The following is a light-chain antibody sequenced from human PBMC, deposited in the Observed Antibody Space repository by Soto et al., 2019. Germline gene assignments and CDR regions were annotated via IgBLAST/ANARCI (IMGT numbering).Light chain of an antibody. V-gene: IGLV2-14*01. Sequence: QSALTQPASVSGSPGQSITISCTGTSSDVGGYNYVSWYQQHPGKAPKLMIYDVSNRPSGVSNRFSGSKSGNTASLTISGLQAEYEADYYCSSYTSSSALVGGGTKLTVL. CDR1: SSDVGGYNY. J-gene: IGLJ2*01. CDR2: DVS. CDR3: SSYTSSSAL.